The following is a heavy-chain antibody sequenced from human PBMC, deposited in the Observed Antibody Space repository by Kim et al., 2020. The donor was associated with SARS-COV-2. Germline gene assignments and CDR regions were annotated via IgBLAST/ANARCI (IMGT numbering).Heavy chain of an antibody. D-gene: IGHD4-17*01. Sequence: GGSLRLSCAASGFSLSRHGMQWIRQAPGRGVEWVAVMWYDGSNKQYADSVKGRFTISRDISKNTLYLEMNSLRAEDTAMYYCAKDRWEDYGDYVDADFWGQGTLVTVSS. J-gene: IGHJ4*02. V-gene: IGHV3-33*06. CDR3: AKDRWEDYGDYVDADF. CDR1: GFSLSRHG. CDR2: MWYDGSNK.